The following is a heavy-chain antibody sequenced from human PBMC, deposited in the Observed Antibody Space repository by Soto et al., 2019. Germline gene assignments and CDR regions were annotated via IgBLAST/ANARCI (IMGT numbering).Heavy chain of an antibody. CDR3: ARGLRFLEWLLEYNWFDP. D-gene: IGHD3-3*01. V-gene: IGHV1-8*01. Sequence: GASLNVSCKAAGYSFTSYDINWVRQATGQGLEWMGWMNPNSGNTGYAQKFQGRVTMTRNTSISTAYMELSSLRSEDTAVYYCARGLRFLEWLLEYNWFDPWGQGTLVTVSS. CDR1: GYSFTSYD. J-gene: IGHJ5*02. CDR2: MNPNSGNT.